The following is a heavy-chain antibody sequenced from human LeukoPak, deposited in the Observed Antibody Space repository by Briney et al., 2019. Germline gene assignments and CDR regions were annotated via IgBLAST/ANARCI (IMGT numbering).Heavy chain of an antibody. CDR1: GFTFSSIS. Sequence: GGSLRLSCEASGFTFSSISMNWVRQAQGKGLEWVSSISPDGETTYHADSVKGRFTTSRDNAKSSLYLQMNSLRAEDTALYYCTRDLPVPSLVRGIIIYGLIDYWGQGTLVTVSS. J-gene: IGHJ4*02. CDR3: TRDLPVPSLVRGIIIYGLIDY. V-gene: IGHV3-21*06. CDR2: ISPDGETT. D-gene: IGHD3-10*01.